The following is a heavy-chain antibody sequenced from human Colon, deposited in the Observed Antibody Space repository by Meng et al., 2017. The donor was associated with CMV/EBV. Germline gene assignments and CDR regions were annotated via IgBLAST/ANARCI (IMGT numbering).Heavy chain of an antibody. CDR3: ARDVLGSCKGTSCYRLSP. CDR1: GFTFSSYD. Sequence: GGSLRLSCAASGFTFSSYDMHWVRQATGKGLEWVSAIGTAGDTYYPGSVKGRFTISRDNTKNTLYLQMNSLRAEDTAVYYCARDVLGSCKGTSCYRLSPWGQGTLVTVSS. D-gene: IGHD2-2*01. J-gene: IGHJ5*02. V-gene: IGHV3-13*01. CDR2: IGTAGDT.